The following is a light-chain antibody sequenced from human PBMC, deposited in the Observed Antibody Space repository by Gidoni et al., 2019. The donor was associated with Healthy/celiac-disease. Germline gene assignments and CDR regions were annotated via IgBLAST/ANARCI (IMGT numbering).Light chain of an antibody. J-gene: IGKJ4*01. CDR2: DAS. CDR3: QPRSNWPLT. Sequence: EIVLTQSPATLSLSPGERATLSCRASQSVSSYLVWYQQKPGQAPRLLIYDASNRATGIPARFSGSGSGTDFTLTISSLEPEDFAVYYCQPRSNWPLTFGGGTKVEIK. V-gene: IGKV3-11*01. CDR1: QSVSSY.